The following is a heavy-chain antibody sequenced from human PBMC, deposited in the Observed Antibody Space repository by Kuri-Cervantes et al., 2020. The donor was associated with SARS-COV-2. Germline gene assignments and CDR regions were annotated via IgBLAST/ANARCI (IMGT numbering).Heavy chain of an antibody. V-gene: IGHV1-8*02. CDR2: MNPNSGNT. CDR1: GYTFTSYD. Sequence: VKVSCKASGYTFTSYDINWVRQATGQGLEWMGWMNPNSGNTGYAQKFQGRVTMTEDTSTDIAYMELSSLRSEDTAVYYCATVRVTIFGVVIIGGWFDPWGQGTLVTVSS. D-gene: IGHD3-3*01. J-gene: IGHJ5*02. CDR3: ATVRVTIFGVVIIGGWFDP.